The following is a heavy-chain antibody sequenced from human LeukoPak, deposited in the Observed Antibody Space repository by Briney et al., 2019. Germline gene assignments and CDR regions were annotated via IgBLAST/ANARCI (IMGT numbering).Heavy chain of an antibody. CDR2: ISSSGGRT. CDR1: GFTFSSYA. Sequence: SGGSLRLSCAASGFTFSSYAMSWVRQAPGKGLEWVSAISSSGGRTSYVDSVKGRFTISRDNSKNTLYLQMNSLRAEDTAVYYCAKVLAYYFDYWGQGTLVTVSS. CDR3: AKVLAYYFDY. J-gene: IGHJ4*02. V-gene: IGHV3-23*01.